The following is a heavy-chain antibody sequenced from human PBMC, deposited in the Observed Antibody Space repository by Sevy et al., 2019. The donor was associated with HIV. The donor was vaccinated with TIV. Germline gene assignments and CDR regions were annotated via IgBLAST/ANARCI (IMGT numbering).Heavy chain of an antibody. Sequence: GGSLRLSCAASGITVSSNYMSWVRQAPGKGLEWVSVIYSGGSTYYADSVKGRFSISRDNSKNTLYLQMNSLRAEDTAVYYCATQSSGWYDAFDIWGQGTMVTVSS. CDR1: GITVSSNY. D-gene: IGHD6-19*01. CDR2: IYSGGST. V-gene: IGHV3-53*01. CDR3: ATQSSGWYDAFDI. J-gene: IGHJ3*02.